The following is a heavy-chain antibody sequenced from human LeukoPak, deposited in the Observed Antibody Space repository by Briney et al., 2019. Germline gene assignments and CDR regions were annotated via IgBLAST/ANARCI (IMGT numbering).Heavy chain of an antibody. V-gene: IGHV3-30*18. D-gene: IGHD3-10*01. CDR2: ISYDGSNK. CDR1: GFTFSSYG. CDR3: AKDRYGSGGYYVYYYGMDV. Sequence: GGSLRLSCAASGFTFSSYGMHWVRQAPGKGLEWVAVISYDGSNKYYADSVKGRFTISRDNSKNTLYLQMNSLRAEDTAVYYCAKDRYGSGGYYVYYYGMDVWGQGTTVTVSS. J-gene: IGHJ6*02.